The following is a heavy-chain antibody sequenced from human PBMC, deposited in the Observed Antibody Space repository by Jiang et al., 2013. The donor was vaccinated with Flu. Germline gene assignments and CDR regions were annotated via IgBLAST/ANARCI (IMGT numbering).Heavy chain of an antibody. Sequence: AASGFTFSSYSMNWVRQAPGKGLEWVSSISSSSSYIYYADSVKGRFTISRDNAKNSLYLQMNSLRAEDTAVYYCARDGISGGTYWGQGTLVTVSS. V-gene: IGHV3-21*01. D-gene: IGHD2-21*01. CDR1: GFTFSSYS. CDR2: ISSSSSYI. J-gene: IGHJ4*02. CDR3: ARDGISGGTY.